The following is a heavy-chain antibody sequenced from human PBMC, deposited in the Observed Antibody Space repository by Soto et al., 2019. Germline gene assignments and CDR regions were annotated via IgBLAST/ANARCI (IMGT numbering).Heavy chain of an antibody. CDR2: ISYDGSNK. Sequence: GGSLRLSCAASGFTFSSYAMHWVRQAPGKGLEWVAVISYDGSNKYYADSVKGRFTISRDNSKNTLYLQMNSLRAEDTAVYYCARDKGITMVRGVIAADAFDIWGQGTMVTVSS. D-gene: IGHD3-10*01. CDR1: GFTFSSYA. CDR3: ARDKGITMVRGVIAADAFDI. V-gene: IGHV3-30-3*01. J-gene: IGHJ3*02.